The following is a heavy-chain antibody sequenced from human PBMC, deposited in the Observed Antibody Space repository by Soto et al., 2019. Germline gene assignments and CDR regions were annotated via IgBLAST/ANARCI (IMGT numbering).Heavy chain of an antibody. CDR3: ARAVGKVVVVPANIMNYYYGMDV. D-gene: IGHD2-2*01. J-gene: IGHJ6*02. CDR2: IIPIFGTA. Sequence: QVQLVQSGAEVKNPGSSVKVSCKASGGTFSSYAISWVRQAPGQGLEWMGGIIPIFGTANYAQKFQGRVTITADESTSTAYMELSSLRSEDTAVYYCARAVGKVVVVPANIMNYYYGMDVWGQGTTVTVSS. V-gene: IGHV1-69*01. CDR1: GGTFSSYA.